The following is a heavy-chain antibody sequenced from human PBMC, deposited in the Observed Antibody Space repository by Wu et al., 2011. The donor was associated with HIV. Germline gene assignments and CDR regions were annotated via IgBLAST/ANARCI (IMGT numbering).Heavy chain of an antibody. D-gene: IGHD4-11*01. Sequence: QVQLVQSGAEVKKPGSSVKVSCKASGGTFSSYAISWVRQAPGQGLEWMGGIIPIFGTVNYAQKFQGRVTITADKSTSTAYMXLSSLRSEDTAVYYCARGSTSRTYGTTPTTYYYYMDVWGKGTTVTVSS. CDR3: ARGSTSRTYGTTPTTYYYYMDV. CDR2: IIPIFGTV. CDR1: GGTFSSYA. J-gene: IGHJ6*03. V-gene: IGHV1-69*14.